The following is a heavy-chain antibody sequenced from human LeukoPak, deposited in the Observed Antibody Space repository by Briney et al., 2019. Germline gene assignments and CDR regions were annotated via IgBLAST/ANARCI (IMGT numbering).Heavy chain of an antibody. Sequence: GGSLRLSCAASGFTFSDYYMSWIRQAPGKGLEWVSYISSSGSTIYYADSVKGRFTISRDNAKNSLYLQMNSLRAEDTAVYYCARDHSYSYGQRGWFDPWGQGTLVIVSS. J-gene: IGHJ5*02. CDR1: GFTFSDYY. CDR2: ISSSGSTI. D-gene: IGHD5-18*01. CDR3: ARDHSYSYGQRGWFDP. V-gene: IGHV3-11*04.